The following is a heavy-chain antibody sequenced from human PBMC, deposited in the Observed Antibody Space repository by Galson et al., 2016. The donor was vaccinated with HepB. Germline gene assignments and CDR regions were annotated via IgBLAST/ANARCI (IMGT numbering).Heavy chain of an antibody. Sequence: SLRLSCAVSGFTFNFHSMDWVRQAPGKGLEWVSSISGTGTYTYYSDSVKGRFTISRDNAKNSLYLQMNSLRAEDTAVYYCAKAAAGGGYYYGLDVWGQGTTVTVSS. D-gene: IGHD3-16*01. CDR2: ISGTGTYT. V-gene: IGHV3-21*01. J-gene: IGHJ6*02. CDR3: AKAAAGGGYYYGLDV. CDR1: GFTFNFHS.